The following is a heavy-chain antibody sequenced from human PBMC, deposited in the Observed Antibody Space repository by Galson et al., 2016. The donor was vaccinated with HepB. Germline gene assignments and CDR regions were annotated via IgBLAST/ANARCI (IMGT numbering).Heavy chain of an antibody. CDR2: ISASGYST. V-gene: IGHV3-23*01. D-gene: IGHD3-10*01. CDR1: GFTFSNYA. J-gene: IGHJ6*02. Sequence: SLRLSCAASGFTFSNYAMAWVRQAPGKGLEWVSSISASGYSTYYADSVQGRFTISRDNSNNTLYLQMNSLRAEDTAVYYCARDNAWFGERKFYYYYGLDVWGQGTTVTVSS. CDR3: ARDNAWFGERKFYYYYGLDV.